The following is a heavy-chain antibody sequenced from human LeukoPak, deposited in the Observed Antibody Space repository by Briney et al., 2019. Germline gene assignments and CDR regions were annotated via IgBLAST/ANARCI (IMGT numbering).Heavy chain of an antibody. CDR1: GGSISSYY. CDR3: ARSGVPQR. Sequence: SETLSLTCTVSGGSISSYYWSWIRQPPGKGLEWIGYIYYSGSTNYNPSLKSRVTISVDTSKNQFSLKLSSVTAADTAVYYCARSGVPQRWGQGTLVTVSS. J-gene: IGHJ4*02. CDR2: IYYSGST. D-gene: IGHD7-27*01. V-gene: IGHV4-59*01.